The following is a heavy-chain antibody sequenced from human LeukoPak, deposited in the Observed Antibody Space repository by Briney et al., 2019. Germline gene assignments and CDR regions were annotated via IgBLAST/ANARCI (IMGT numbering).Heavy chain of an antibody. CDR2: ISYDGSNK. Sequence: GGSLRLSCAASGFTFSSYGMHWVRQAPGKGLEWVAVISYDGSNKYYADSVKGRFTISRDNSKNTLYLQMNSLRAEDTAVYYCARVMNLYSSSWYPPYYYYGMDVWGQGTTVTVSS. CDR3: ARVMNLYSSSWYPPYYYYGMDV. V-gene: IGHV3-30*03. D-gene: IGHD6-13*01. J-gene: IGHJ6*02. CDR1: GFTFSSYG.